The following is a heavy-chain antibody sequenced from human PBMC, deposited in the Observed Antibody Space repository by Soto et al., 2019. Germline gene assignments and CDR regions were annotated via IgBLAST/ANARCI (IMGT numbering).Heavy chain of an antibody. D-gene: IGHD3-10*01. V-gene: IGHV2-5*02. CDR1: GFSLSTSGVG. CDR2: IYWDDDK. Sequence: QITLKESGPTLVKPTQTLTLTCTFSGFSLSTSGVGVGWIRQPPGKALEWLALIYWDDDKRYSPSLKSRLTIYKXXSKNQVVLTMTNMDPVDTATYYCAHRGSALYYFDYWGQGTLVTVSS. J-gene: IGHJ4*02. CDR3: AHRGSALYYFDY.